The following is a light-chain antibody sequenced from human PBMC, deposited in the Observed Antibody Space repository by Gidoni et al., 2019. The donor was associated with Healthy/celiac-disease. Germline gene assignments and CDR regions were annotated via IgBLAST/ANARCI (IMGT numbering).Light chain of an antibody. J-gene: IGKJ1*01. V-gene: IGKV4-1*01. Sequence: DIVMTQSPDSLAASLGERATINCKSSQSVLYYSYNKNYLAWYQQKPGQPPKLLIYWASTRESGVPDRFSGSGSGTDFTLTISSLQAEDVAVYYCQQYYSTPRTFGQXTKVEIK. CDR3: QQYYSTPRT. CDR2: WAS. CDR1: QSVLYYSYNKNY.